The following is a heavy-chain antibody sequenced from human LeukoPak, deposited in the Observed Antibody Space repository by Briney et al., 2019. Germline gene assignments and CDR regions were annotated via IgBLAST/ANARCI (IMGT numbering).Heavy chain of an antibody. CDR3: ARGGGYCSGGSCYTPNFDY. V-gene: IGHV4-34*01. CDR1: GGSFSGYY. Sequence: SETLSLTCAVYGGSFSGYYWSWIRQPPGKGLEWIGEINHSGSTNYNPPLKSRVTISVDTSKNQFSLKLSSVTAADTAVYYCARGGGYCSGGSCYTPNFDYWGQGTLVTVSS. CDR2: INHSGST. J-gene: IGHJ4*02. D-gene: IGHD2-15*01.